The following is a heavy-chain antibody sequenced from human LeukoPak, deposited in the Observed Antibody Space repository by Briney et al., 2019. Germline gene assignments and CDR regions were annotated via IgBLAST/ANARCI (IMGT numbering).Heavy chain of an antibody. D-gene: IGHD3-10*01. J-gene: IGHJ3*02. CDR3: AKARTGFYYGPDTFDI. CDR1: GFTFSGSA. Sequence: GGSLRLSCAASGFTFSGSAMHWVRQASGKGLEWVGRIRSKANSYATAYAASVKGRFTISRDDSKNTAYLQMNSLRAEDMAFYYCAKARTGFYYGPDTFDIWGQGTMVTVSS. V-gene: IGHV3-73*01. CDR2: IRSKANSYAT.